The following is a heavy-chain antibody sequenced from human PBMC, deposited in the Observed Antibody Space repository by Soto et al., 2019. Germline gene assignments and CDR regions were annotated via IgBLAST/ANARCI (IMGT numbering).Heavy chain of an antibody. J-gene: IGHJ6*02. Sequence: QVQLQESGPGLVKPSQTLSLTCTVSGGSISSGAYYWSWIRQNPGKGLEWIGYIYYSGSTYYNPSLKGRVIISVDTSKNQFSLKLSSVTAADTAVYYCARWVAGLYYGMDVWGQGTTVTVSS. CDR1: GGSISSGAYY. CDR2: IYYSGST. D-gene: IGHD2-15*01. CDR3: ARWVAGLYYGMDV. V-gene: IGHV4-31*03.